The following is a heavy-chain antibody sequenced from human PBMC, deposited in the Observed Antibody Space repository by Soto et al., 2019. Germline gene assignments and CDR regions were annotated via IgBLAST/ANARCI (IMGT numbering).Heavy chain of an antibody. Sequence: SGTLSLTCTVAGGSISSYYWSWIRQPPGKGLEWIGYIYYSGSTNYNPSLKSRVTISVDTSKNQFSLKLSSVTAADTAVYYCARDRDAPAAAGHNWFDPWGQGTLVTVSS. CDR2: IYYSGST. J-gene: IGHJ5*02. D-gene: IGHD6-13*01. CDR3: ARDRDAPAAAGHNWFDP. CDR1: GGSISSYY. V-gene: IGHV4-59*12.